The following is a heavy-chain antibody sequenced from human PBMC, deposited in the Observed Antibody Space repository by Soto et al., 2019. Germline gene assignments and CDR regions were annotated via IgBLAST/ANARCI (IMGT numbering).Heavy chain of an antibody. CDR2: INHSGST. J-gene: IGHJ4*02. Sequence: QVQLQQWGAGLLKPSETLSLTCAVYGGSFSGNSWSWIRQPPGQGLEWIGEINHSGSTNYNPSLKSRVTVSLDTSKNQFSMKLSSETAADTAVYYCANWWPLDYWGQGTLVTVSS. CDR3: ANWWPLDY. D-gene: IGHD2-15*01. V-gene: IGHV4-34*01. CDR1: GGSFSGNS.